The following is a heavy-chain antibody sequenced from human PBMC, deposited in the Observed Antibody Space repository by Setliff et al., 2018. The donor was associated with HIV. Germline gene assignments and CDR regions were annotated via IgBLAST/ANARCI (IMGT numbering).Heavy chain of an antibody. Sequence: GGSLRLSCAASGFSFSNYAMTWVRQAPGKGLEWVSTINSAERTFYAKSVKGRFTISRDNSKSTLYLQMNSLRAEDTAVYYCAKGVVPADSYYYGMDVWGQGTTVTVS. V-gene: IGHV3-23*01. CDR1: GFSFSNYA. CDR2: INSAERT. CDR3: AKGVVPADSYYYGMDV. D-gene: IGHD2-2*01. J-gene: IGHJ6*02.